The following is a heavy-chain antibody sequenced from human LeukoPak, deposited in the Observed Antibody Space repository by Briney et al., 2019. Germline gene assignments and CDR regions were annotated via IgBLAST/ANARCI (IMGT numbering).Heavy chain of an antibody. CDR3: ARDEAVASDY. D-gene: IGHD6-19*01. CDR1: GFTFSNAW. CDR2: IKSKTDGGTT. J-gene: IGHJ4*02. V-gene: IGHV3-15*01. Sequence: GGSLRLSCAASGFTFSNAWMSWVRQAPGKGLEWVGRIKSKTDGGTTDYAAPVKGRFTISRDDSKNTLYLQMNSLRAEDTAVYYCARDEAVASDYWGQGTLVTVSS.